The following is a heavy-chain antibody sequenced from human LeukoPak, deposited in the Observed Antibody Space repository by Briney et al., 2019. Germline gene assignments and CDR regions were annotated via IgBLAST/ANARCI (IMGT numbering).Heavy chain of an antibody. V-gene: IGHV4-34*01. CDR1: GGSFSGYY. D-gene: IGHD3-9*01. Sequence: SETLSLTCAVYGGSFSGYYWSWIRQPPGKGLEWIGEINHSGSTHYNPSLKSRVTISVDTSKNQFSLKLSSVTAADTAVYYCARGGYILTGYYDFDYWGQGTLVTVSS. CDR3: ARGGYILTGYYDFDY. J-gene: IGHJ4*02. CDR2: INHSGST.